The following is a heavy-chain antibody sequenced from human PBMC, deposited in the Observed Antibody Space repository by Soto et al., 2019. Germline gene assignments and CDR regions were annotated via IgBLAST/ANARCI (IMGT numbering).Heavy chain of an antibody. D-gene: IGHD1-26*01. V-gene: IGHV3-7*03. CDR2: IKQDGTDK. CDR1: GFTFRDYY. J-gene: IGHJ4*02. CDR3: IDCGSSAFDS. Sequence: GGSLRLSCAASGFTFRDYYMSWVRQTPGKGLEWVANIKQDGTDKYYVDSVKGRFTISRDNAKNSLYLQMNSLKTEDTAVYYCIDCGSSAFDSWGPGTLVTVSS.